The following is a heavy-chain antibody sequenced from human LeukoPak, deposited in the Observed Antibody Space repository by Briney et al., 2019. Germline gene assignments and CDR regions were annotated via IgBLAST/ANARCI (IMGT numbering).Heavy chain of an antibody. Sequence: GGSLRLSCAASGFTFSSYAMSWVRQAPGKGLEWVSGISGSGGSTYYAESVKGRFTISRDNSKNTLYLQMNSLRAEDTAVYYCARDSGYGFDIWGQGTKVTVSS. CDR2: ISGSGGST. J-gene: IGHJ3*02. V-gene: IGHV3-23*01. D-gene: IGHD3-22*01. CDR3: ARDSGYGFDI. CDR1: GFTFSSYA.